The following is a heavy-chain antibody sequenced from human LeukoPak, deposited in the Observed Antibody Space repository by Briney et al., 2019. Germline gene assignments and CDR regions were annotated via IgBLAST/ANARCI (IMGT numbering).Heavy chain of an antibody. D-gene: IGHD6-19*01. CDR3: ASRVAVAGAGFWFDP. Sequence: GGSLRLSCAASGFTVSNNYMSWVRQAPGKGLEWVSLLYSGGNTYYADSVKGRFTISRDNSKNTLFLQMNSLRAEDTAMYYCASRVAVAGAGFWFDPWGQGTLVTVSS. CDR1: GFTVSNNY. J-gene: IGHJ5*02. CDR2: LYSGGNT. V-gene: IGHV3-53*01.